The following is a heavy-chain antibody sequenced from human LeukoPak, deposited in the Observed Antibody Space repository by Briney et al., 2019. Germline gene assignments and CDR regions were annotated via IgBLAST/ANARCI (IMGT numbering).Heavy chain of an antibody. J-gene: IGHJ4*02. CDR1: GDSVSSTSAT. V-gene: IGHV6-1*01. CDR2: TYYRSNWYS. CDR3: ARGVAPRFDF. Sequence: SQTLSLTCAISGDSVSSTSATWSWIRHSPSRGLEWLGRTYYRSNWYSEYAVSVTSRITISADASNNQFSLQLNSVRPDDTAIYYCARGVAPRFDFWGQGTLITVSS.